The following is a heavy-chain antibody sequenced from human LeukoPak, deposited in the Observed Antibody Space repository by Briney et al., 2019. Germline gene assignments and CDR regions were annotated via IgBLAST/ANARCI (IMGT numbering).Heavy chain of an antibody. Sequence: SETLSFTCTVSGGSISSHYWSWIRQPPGKGLEWIGYIYYSGSTNYNPSLKSRVTISVDTSKNQFSLKLSSVTAADTAVYYCARGPEWELWYYFDYWGQGTLVTVSS. J-gene: IGHJ4*02. CDR3: ARGPEWELWYYFDY. D-gene: IGHD1-26*01. CDR1: GGSISSHY. V-gene: IGHV4-59*11. CDR2: IYYSGST.